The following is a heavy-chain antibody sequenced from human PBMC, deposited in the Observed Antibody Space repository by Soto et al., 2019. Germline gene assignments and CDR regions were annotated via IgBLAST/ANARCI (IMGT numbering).Heavy chain of an antibody. D-gene: IGHD3-3*01. CDR1: DGSFSGYF. J-gene: IGHJ4*02. CDR2: INHSGNK. V-gene: IGHV4-34*01. CDR3: ARISRWSGFFCWDPRGFDH. Sequence: QVRLQQWGAGRLKSSETLSLTCGVYDGSFSGYFWTWIRQPPGRGLEWIGDINHSGNKNYNPAHQSRVAISVETSKRQFSLKLMSVTAAGTAMYYCARISRWSGFFCWDPRGFDHWSQGTRVTVSS.